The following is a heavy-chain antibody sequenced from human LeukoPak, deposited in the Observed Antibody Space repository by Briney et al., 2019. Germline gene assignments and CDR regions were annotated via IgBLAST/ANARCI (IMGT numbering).Heavy chain of an antibody. D-gene: IGHD6-19*01. CDR3: ARGTPSSSGWLYYGMDV. J-gene: IGHJ6*02. Sequence: GGSLRLSCAASGFTFDDYAMHWVRQAPGKGLEWVAVISYDGSNKYYADSVKGRFTISRDNSKNTLYLQMSSLRAEDTAVYYCARGTPSSSGWLYYGMDVWAKGPRSPSP. V-gene: IGHV3-30-3*01. CDR1: GFTFDDYA. CDR2: ISYDGSNK.